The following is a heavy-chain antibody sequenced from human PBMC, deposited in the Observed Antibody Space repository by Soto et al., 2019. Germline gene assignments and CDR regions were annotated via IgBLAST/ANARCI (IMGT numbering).Heavy chain of an antibody. J-gene: IGHJ4*02. CDR2: ISGSGGST. V-gene: IGHV3-23*01. CDR1: GFTFSNYA. Sequence: EVQLLESGGGLVQPGGSLRLSCAASGFTFSNYAVTWVRQAPGKGLEWVSTISGSGGSTYYAASVKGRFTISSDNSKTTLYLQMNSLRAEDTAVYYGAKDRGSSWYDIDYWGQGTLVTVSS. D-gene: IGHD6-13*01. CDR3: AKDRGSSWYDIDY.